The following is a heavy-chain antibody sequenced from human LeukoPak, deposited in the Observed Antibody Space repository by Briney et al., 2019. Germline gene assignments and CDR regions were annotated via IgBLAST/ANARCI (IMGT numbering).Heavy chain of an antibody. CDR1: GYTFTNYS. V-gene: IGHV1-3*02. Sequence: ASVKVSCKASGYTFTNYSMHWVRQAPGQRLEWMGWSNAGNGNTKYSQEFQGRVTITADESTSTAYMELSSLRSEDTAVYYCARESGSYEAYDYWGQGTLVTVSS. D-gene: IGHD1-26*01. J-gene: IGHJ4*02. CDR3: ARESGSYEAYDY. CDR2: SNAGNGNT.